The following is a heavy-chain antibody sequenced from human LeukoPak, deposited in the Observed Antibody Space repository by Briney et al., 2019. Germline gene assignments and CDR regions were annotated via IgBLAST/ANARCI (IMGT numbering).Heavy chain of an antibody. V-gene: IGHV3-7*01. CDR2: IKEDVSEK. CDR1: GFTFSHYW. Sequence: PGGSLRLSCAASGFTFSHYWMSWVRQAPGKGLEWVANIKEDVSEKHYVDSVKGRFTISRDNAKNSLYLQMNSLRAEDTAVYYCARSLPGIAAAGKVFDYWGQGTLVTVSS. CDR3: ARSLPGIAAAGKVFDY. J-gene: IGHJ4*02. D-gene: IGHD6-13*01.